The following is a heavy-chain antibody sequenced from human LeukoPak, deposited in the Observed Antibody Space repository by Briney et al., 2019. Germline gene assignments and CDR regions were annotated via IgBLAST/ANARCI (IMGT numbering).Heavy chain of an antibody. CDR1: GRMFITYN. J-gene: IGHJ3*02. D-gene: IGHD5-24*01. V-gene: IGHV3-30*04. CDR3: VSQNGHTFVDAFDI. Sequence: GGSLKLSCGASGRMFITYNMNWVRQAPGKGLEWVPMISADESDVTYTDSVKGRFTTSRDNSKNILYLQMTSLRPEDTAIYYCVSQNGHTFVDAFDIWGQGTMVIVSS. CDR2: ISADESDV.